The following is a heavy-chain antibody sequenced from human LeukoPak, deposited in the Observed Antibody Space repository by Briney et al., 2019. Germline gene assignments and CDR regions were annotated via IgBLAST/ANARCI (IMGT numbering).Heavy chain of an antibody. CDR3: AKQRGIGDSCYRGEADWFDP. CDR2: IYSGYSEA. CDR1: GYRFTSFW. J-gene: IGHJ5*02. D-gene: IGHD2-15*01. V-gene: IGHV5-51*01. Sequence: GESRKISCKGSGYRFTSFWIGWVRPMPGKGLAWMGIIYSGYSEALYCPSFHVQVTISADKFINTAYLQWSSLKASDSAMYYCAKQRGIGDSCYRGEADWFDPRGQGTLVTVSS.